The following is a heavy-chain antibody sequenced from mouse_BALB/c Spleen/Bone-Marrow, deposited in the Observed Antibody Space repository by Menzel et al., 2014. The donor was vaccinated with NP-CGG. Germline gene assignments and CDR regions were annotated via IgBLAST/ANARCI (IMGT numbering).Heavy chain of an antibody. J-gene: IGHJ4*01. V-gene: IGHV2-6-2*01. D-gene: IGHD4-1*01. CDR1: GFSLTSYG. Sequence: VQLQQSGPDLVAPSQSLSLTCTVSGFSLTSYGLHWVRQPPGKGLEWLGVIWSDGSTTYNSALKSRLSISKDNSKRQVLLKMNSLQTDDTAMYYCARSGTDYAMDCWGQGTSVTVSS. CDR2: IWSDGST. CDR3: ARSGTDYAMDC.